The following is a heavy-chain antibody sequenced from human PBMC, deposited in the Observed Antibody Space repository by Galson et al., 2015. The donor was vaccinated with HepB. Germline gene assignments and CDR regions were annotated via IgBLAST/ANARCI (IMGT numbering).Heavy chain of an antibody. CDR2: IIPIFGTA. Sequence: SVKVSCKASGGTFSSYAISWARQAPGQGLEWMGGIIPIFGTANYAQKFQGRVTITVDESTSTAYMELSSLRSEDTAVYYYARHPSGSLLSGWGYYYGLDVWGQGTTVTVSS. J-gene: IGHJ6*02. D-gene: IGHD3-10*01. CDR1: GGTFSSYA. CDR3: ARHPSGSLLSGWGYYYGLDV. V-gene: IGHV1-69*13.